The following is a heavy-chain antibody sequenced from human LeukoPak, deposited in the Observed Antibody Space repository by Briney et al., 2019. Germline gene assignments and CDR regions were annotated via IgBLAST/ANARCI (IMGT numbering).Heavy chain of an antibody. V-gene: IGHV1-2*06. CDR3: ARADSSGYYYYFDY. Sequence: ASVKVSCKASGYTFTGYYMHWVRQAPGQGLEWMGRINPNSGGTNYAQKFQGRVTMTRDTSISSAYIELSRLRSDDTAVYYCARADSSGYYYYFDYWGQGTLVTVSS. J-gene: IGHJ4*02. CDR2: INPNSGGT. D-gene: IGHD3-22*01. CDR1: GYTFTGYY.